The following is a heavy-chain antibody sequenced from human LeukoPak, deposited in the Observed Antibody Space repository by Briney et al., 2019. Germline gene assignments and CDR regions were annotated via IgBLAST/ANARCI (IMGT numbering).Heavy chain of an antibody. CDR2: INANSGDT. CDR1: GYTFTGYY. D-gene: IGHD6-19*01. CDR3: ARDRATSGSYNWFDP. Sequence: ASVKVSCKASGYTFTGYYMHWVRQAPGQGLEWMGRINANSGDTRYAQNLQGRVTMTRDTSISTAYMELSSLRSDDTAVCYCARDRATSGSYNWFDPWGQGTLVTVSS. J-gene: IGHJ5*02. V-gene: IGHV1-2*06.